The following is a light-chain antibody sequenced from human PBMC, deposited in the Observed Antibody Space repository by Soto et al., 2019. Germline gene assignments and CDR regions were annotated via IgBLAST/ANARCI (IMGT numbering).Light chain of an antibody. CDR1: QSISSW. V-gene: IGKV1-5*03. Sequence: DIQMTQSPSTLSASVGDRVTITCRASQSISSWLAWYQQKPGKAPKLLIYKASSLESGVPSRFSGSGSGTEFTLAISSLQPDDFATYYCQQYNSFPYTFGQGTKLEIK. CDR3: QQYNSFPYT. CDR2: KAS. J-gene: IGKJ2*01.